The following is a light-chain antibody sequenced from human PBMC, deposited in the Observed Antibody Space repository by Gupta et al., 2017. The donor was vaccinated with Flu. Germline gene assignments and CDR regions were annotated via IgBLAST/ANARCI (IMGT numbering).Light chain of an antibody. CDR2: GAS. CDR1: QSLLPSSSSQSD. V-gene: IGKV4-1*01. Sequence: SLGERATINCKSSQSLLPSSSSQSDLAWYQQKAGQPPQLLFYGASTRESGVPDRFGGSGSGTDFTLTISSLQAEDVAVYYCQQYYGTPRTFGQGTKVEIK. CDR3: QQYYGTPRT. J-gene: IGKJ1*01.